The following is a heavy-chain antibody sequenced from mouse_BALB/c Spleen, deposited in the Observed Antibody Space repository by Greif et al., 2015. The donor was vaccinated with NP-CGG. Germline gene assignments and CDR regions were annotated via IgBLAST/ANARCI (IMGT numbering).Heavy chain of an antibody. CDR1: GFSLTSYG. J-gene: IGHJ3*01. CDR2: IWAGGST. CDR3: AREVRTWFAY. V-gene: IGHV2-9*02. Sequence: QVQLKDPGPGLVAPSQSLSITCTVSGFSLTSYGVHWVRQPPGKGLEWLGVIWAGGSTNYNSALMSRLSISKDNSKSQVFLKMSSLQTNDTAIFSCAREVRTWFAYWGQGTLVTVSA.